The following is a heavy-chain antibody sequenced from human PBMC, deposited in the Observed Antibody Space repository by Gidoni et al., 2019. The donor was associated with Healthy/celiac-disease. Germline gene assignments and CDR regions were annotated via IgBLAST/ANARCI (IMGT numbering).Heavy chain of an antibody. CDR3: ARAADSSGYFDYYGMDV. CDR1: GGSISSGSYY. D-gene: IGHD3-22*01. CDR2: IYTSGST. Sequence: QVQLQESGPGLVKPSQPLSLTCTVSGGSISSGSYYWSWIRQPAGKGLEWIGRIYTSGSTNYNPSLKSRVTISVDTSKNQFSLKLSSVTAADTAVYYCARAADSSGYFDYYGMDVWGQGTTVTVSS. V-gene: IGHV4-61*02. J-gene: IGHJ6*02.